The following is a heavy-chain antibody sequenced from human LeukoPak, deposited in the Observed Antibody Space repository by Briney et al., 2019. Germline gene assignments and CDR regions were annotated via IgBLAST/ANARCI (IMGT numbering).Heavy chain of an antibody. V-gene: IGHV3-23*01. CDR3: ARKSTAARLDDY. Sequence: GGSLRLSCAASGFTFSSYAMSWVRQAPGKELEWVSAISGSGGSTYYADSVKGRFTISRDNSKNTLYLQMNSLRAEDTAVYYCARKSTAARLDDYWGQGTLVTVSS. CDR2: ISGSGGST. J-gene: IGHJ4*02. CDR1: GFTFSSYA. D-gene: IGHD6-13*01.